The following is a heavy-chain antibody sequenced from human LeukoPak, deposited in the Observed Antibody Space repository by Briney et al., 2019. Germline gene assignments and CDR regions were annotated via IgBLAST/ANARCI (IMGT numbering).Heavy chain of an antibody. CDR3: ASTTTVTSNYYYYMDV. V-gene: IGHV1-69*06. CDR1: GGTFSSYA. CDR2: IIPIFGTA. D-gene: IGHD4-17*01. J-gene: IGHJ6*03. Sequence: ASVRVSCKASGGTFSSYAISWVRQAPGQGLEWMGGIIPIFGTANYAQKFQGRVTITADKSTSTAYMELSSLRSEDTAVYYCASTTTVTSNYYYYMDVWGKGTTVTISS.